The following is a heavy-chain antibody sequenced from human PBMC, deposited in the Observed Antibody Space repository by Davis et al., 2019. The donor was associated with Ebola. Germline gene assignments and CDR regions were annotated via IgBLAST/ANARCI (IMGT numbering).Heavy chain of an antibody. D-gene: IGHD2-2*01. Sequence: PGGSLRLSCAASGFTFSNAWMSWVRQAPGKGLEWVGRIKSKTDGGTTDYAAPVKGRFTISRDTSKNTLYLQMNSLRPEDTAVFYCARGDGLLGQGYYFDNWGQGTLVTVSS. V-gene: IGHV3-15*05. CDR1: GFTFSNAW. CDR3: ARGDGLLGQGYYFDN. CDR2: IKSKTDGGTT. J-gene: IGHJ4*02.